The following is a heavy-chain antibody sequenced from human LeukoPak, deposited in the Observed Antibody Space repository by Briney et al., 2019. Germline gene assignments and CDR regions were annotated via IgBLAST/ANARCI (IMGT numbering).Heavy chain of an antibody. V-gene: IGHV3-74*01. CDR2: INSDGSSP. Sequence: TGGSLRLSCAASGFTFSGYWMHWVRQAPGKGLVWVSRINSDGSSPTYADSVKGRFTIPRDNAKSTLYLQMNSLRAEDTAVYYCAGYQYYGMDVWGQGTTVTVSS. CDR3: AGYQYYGMDV. CDR1: GFTFSGYW. J-gene: IGHJ6*02.